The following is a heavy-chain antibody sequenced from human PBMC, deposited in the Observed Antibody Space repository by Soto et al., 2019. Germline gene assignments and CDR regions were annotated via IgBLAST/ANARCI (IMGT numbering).Heavy chain of an antibody. V-gene: IGHV1-69*05. Sequence: SVKVSCKASGGTFRSYAISWVRQAPGQGLEWMGGIIPIFGTANYAQKFQGRVIIDRDTSASTAYMELSSLRSEDTAVYYCARGGYFDSSNYLAYWGLGTLVTVS. CDR3: ARGGYFDSSNYLAY. CDR1: GGTFRSYA. CDR2: IIPIFGTA. D-gene: IGHD3-22*01. J-gene: IGHJ4*02.